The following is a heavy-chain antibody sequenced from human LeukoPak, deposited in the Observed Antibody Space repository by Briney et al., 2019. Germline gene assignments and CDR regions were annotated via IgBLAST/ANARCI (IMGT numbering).Heavy chain of an antibody. D-gene: IGHD3-10*01. V-gene: IGHV5-51*03. CDR1: GYSFTSYW. Sequence: GKSLKISCKGSGYSFTSYWIGWVRQMPGKGLEWMGITYPGDYDTKYRLSFQGQVTISADKSISTAYLQWSSLKASDTAMYYCARPMTYYYGSGSYGDAFDIWGQGTMVTVSS. CDR2: TYPGDYDT. J-gene: IGHJ3*02. CDR3: ARPMTYYYGSGSYGDAFDI.